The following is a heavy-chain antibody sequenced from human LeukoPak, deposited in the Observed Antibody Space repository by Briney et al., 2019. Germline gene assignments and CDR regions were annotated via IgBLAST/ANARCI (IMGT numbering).Heavy chain of an antibody. CDR2: IIPILGIA. CDR3: ASRQSDTYYYYYMDV. Sequence: SVKVSCKASGGTFSSYTISWVRQAPGQGLEWMGRIIPILGIANYAQKFQGRVTITADKSTSTAYMELSSLRSEDTAVYYCASRQSDTYYYYYMDVWGEGTTVTVSS. CDR1: GGTFSSYT. J-gene: IGHJ6*03. V-gene: IGHV1-69*02.